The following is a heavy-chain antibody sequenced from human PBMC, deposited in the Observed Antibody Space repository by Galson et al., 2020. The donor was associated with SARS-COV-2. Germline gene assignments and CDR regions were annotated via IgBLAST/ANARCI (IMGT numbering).Heavy chain of an antibody. CDR2: ISYDGSNK. V-gene: IGHV3-30-3*01. D-gene: IGHD6-13*01. CDR3: ASSWPINNYDGMGG. CDR1: GFTFSSYA. J-gene: IGHJ6*02. Sequence: GGSLRLSCAASGFTFSSYAMHWVRQAPGKGLEGVAVISYDGSNKNYADSVKGRFTISRDNSKNTLYLQMNSLRGEDTAVYYCASSWPINNYDGMGGWGQGTTVTVSS.